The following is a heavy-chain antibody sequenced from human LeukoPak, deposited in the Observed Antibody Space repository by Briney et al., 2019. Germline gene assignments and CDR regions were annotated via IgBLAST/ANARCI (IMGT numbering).Heavy chain of an antibody. D-gene: IGHD3-22*01. CDR1: GFTFCDYA. CDR3: ARARYDSSGYPYYFDY. V-gene: IGHV3-48*03. J-gene: IGHJ4*02. CDR2: ISSSGSTI. Sequence: GGSLRLSCTASGFTFCDYAMSWVRQAPGKGLEWVSYISSSGSTIYYADSAKGRFTISRDNAKNSLYLQMNSLRAEDTAVYYCARARYDSSGYPYYFDYWGQGTLVTVSS.